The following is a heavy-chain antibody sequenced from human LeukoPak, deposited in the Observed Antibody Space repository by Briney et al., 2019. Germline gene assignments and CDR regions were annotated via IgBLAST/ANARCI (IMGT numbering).Heavy chain of an antibody. CDR2: ISSSSSYI. V-gene: IGHV3-21*01. J-gene: IGHJ4*02. CDR3: AKGYCSSTSCYPDY. D-gene: IGHD2-2*01. CDR1: GFTFSSYS. Sequence: PGGSLRLSCAASGFTFSSYSMNWVRQAPGKGLEWVSSISSSSSYIYYADSVKGRFTISRDNAKNSLYLQMNSLRAEDTAVYYCAKGYCSSTSCYPDYWGQGTLVTVSS.